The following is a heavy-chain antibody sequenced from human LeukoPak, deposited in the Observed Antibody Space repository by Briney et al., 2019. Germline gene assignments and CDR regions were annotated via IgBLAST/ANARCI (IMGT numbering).Heavy chain of an antibody. CDR1: GFTFSTSG. V-gene: IGHV3-23*01. CDR3: ARDWYYSIDY. Sequence: GGTLRLSCVDPGFTFSTSGMSWVRQAPGKGLQWLSGITNSGETTHYADSVRGRFTVSRDNSKNTLYLQMNSLRAEDTAFYYCARDWYYSIDYWGQGTLVTVSS. CDR2: ITNSGETT. D-gene: IGHD3-10*01. J-gene: IGHJ4*02.